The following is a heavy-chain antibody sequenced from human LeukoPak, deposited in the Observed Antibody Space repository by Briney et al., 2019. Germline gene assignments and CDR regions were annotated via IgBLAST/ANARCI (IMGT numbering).Heavy chain of an antibody. CDR2: IRGETYGGTT. CDR1: GFPFGDYS. CDR3: TREKIPGLFGVLF. J-gene: IGHJ4*02. D-gene: IGHD3-10*01. Sequence: GVLRLSCTASGFPFGDYSMIWVRQAPGKGLEWVGSIRGETYGGTTEYAASVKGRLIVSRDDSKSIAYLQLSSLKTEDTAVYYCTREKIPGLFGVLFWGQGTLVTVSS. V-gene: IGHV3-49*04.